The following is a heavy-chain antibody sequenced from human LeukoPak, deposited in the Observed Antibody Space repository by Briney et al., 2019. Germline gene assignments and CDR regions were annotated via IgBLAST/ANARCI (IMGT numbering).Heavy chain of an antibody. J-gene: IGHJ3*02. CDR3: ARSDTAMVNAFDI. Sequence: PGGSLRLSCAASGFTFSSYWMSWVRQAPGKGLEWVAKIKQDGSEKYYVDSVKGRFTISRDNAKNSLYLQMNSLRAEDTAVYYCARSDTAMVNAFDIWGQGTMVTVSS. CDR2: IKQDGSEK. V-gene: IGHV3-7*01. D-gene: IGHD5-18*01. CDR1: GFTFSSYW.